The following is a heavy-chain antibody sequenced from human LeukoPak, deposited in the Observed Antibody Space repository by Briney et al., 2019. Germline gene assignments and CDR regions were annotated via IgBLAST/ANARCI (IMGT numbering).Heavy chain of an antibody. J-gene: IGHJ4*02. Sequence: PSETLSLTCTVSGDSIYRTPYYWGWIRQPPGKGLEYIGNIHYSGSAYYTPSLRSRLTISVDTSKNQFSLKLSSVTAADTAVYYCARHESVDFWSGRPPYYFDYWGQGTLVTVSS. V-gene: IGHV4-39*01. D-gene: IGHD3-3*01. CDR3: ARHESVDFWSGRPPYYFDY. CDR2: IHYSGSA. CDR1: GDSIYRTPYY.